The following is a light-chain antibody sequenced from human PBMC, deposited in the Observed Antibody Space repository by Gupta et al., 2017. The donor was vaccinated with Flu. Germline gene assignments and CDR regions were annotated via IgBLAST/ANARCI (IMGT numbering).Light chain of an antibody. CDR1: SLRSYS. CDR3: NSRDSSGAVV. CDR2: GEN. J-gene: IGLJ2*01. Sequence: SSELTQGPAVSVDLGQPVRIPCQGDSLRSYSASWYQPKQGQAPILVMYGENNRPSGIPERISGSRSGNTASLTIIGTQAEDEADYYCNSRDSSGAVVFGGGTKVTVL. V-gene: IGLV3-19*01.